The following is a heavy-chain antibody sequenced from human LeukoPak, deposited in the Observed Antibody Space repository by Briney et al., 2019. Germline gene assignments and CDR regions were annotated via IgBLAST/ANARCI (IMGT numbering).Heavy chain of an antibody. V-gene: IGHV4-4*07. Sequence: SETLSLTCSVSGGSISSYYRSWIRQPAGKGLEWIGRIYSSGSSSYNPSLKSRVTMSVDTSKNQFSLNLTSVTAADTAVYYCARDRTYGGNSGLDYWGQGTLVTVSS. J-gene: IGHJ4*02. D-gene: IGHD4-23*01. CDR2: IYSSGSS. CDR1: GGSISSYY. CDR3: ARDRTYGGNSGLDY.